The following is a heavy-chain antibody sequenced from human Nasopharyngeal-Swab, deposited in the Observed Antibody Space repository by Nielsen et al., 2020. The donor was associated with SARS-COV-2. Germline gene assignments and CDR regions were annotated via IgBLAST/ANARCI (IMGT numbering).Heavy chain of an antibody. D-gene: IGHD6-19*01. Sequence: GESLKISCAASGFTFDDYAMHWVRQAPGKGLEWVSGISWNSGSIGYADSVKGRFTISRDNAKNSLYLQMNSLRAEDTALYYCAKIGGSGWYVDAFDIWGQGTMVTVSS. V-gene: IGHV3-9*01. CDR1: GFTFDDYA. CDR3: AKIGGSGWYVDAFDI. J-gene: IGHJ3*02. CDR2: ISWNSGSI.